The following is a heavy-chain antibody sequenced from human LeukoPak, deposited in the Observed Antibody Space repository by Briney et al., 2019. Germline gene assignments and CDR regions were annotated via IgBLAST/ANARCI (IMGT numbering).Heavy chain of an antibody. CDR3: ARHTLIYYYDSSGYYFWNAFDI. CDR2: IYPGDSNT. CDR1: GYSFTSYW. Sequence: GESLKVSCKGSGYSFTSYWIGWVRQMPGKGLEWMGIIYPGDSNTRYSPSFQGQVTISDDKPISTAYLQWSSLKASDTAMYYCARHTLIYYYDSSGYYFWNAFDIWGQGTMVTVSS. D-gene: IGHD3-22*01. V-gene: IGHV5-51*01. J-gene: IGHJ3*02.